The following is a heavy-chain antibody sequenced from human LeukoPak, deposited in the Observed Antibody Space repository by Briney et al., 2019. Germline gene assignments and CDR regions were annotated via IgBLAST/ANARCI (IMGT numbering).Heavy chain of an antibody. D-gene: IGHD1-26*01. CDR1: GGTFSSYA. J-gene: IGHJ4*02. CDR3: AKVGGGSPVRRSYFDY. Sequence: SVKVSCKASGGTFSSYAISWVRQAPGQGLEWMGGIIPIFGTANYAQKFQGRVTITADESTSTAYMEVSSLRSEDTAVYYCAKVGGGSPVRRSYFDYWGQGTLVTVSS. V-gene: IGHV1-69*13. CDR2: IIPIFGTA.